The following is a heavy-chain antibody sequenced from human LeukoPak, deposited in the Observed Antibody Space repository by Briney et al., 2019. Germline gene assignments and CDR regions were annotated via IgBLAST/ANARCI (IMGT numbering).Heavy chain of an antibody. D-gene: IGHD3-9*01. J-gene: IGHJ3*01. V-gene: IGHV4-30-2*01. Sequence: PSETLSLTCGVSGASVSSIGYSWSWIRQPPGRGLEWIGYIYQSGSTSYNPSLKSRVTISVDKSKNQFSLKLSSVTAADTAVYYCAGVSYDILTGYYNDAFDVWGQGTMVTVSS. CDR3: AGVSYDILTGYYNDAFDV. CDR2: IYQSGST. CDR1: GASVSSIGYS.